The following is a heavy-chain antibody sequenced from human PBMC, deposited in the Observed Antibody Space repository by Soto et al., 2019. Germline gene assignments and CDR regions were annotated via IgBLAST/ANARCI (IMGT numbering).Heavy chain of an antibody. Sequence: ASVKVSCKASGYTFTGYYMHWVRQAPGQGLEWMGWINPNSGGTNYAQKFQGWVTMTRDTSISTAYMELSRLRSDDTALFYCARVIAYCGGDCLDYYFDYWGQGTLVTVPS. J-gene: IGHJ4*02. CDR3: ARVIAYCGGDCLDYYFDY. D-gene: IGHD2-21*02. V-gene: IGHV1-2*04. CDR1: GYTFTGYY. CDR2: INPNSGGT.